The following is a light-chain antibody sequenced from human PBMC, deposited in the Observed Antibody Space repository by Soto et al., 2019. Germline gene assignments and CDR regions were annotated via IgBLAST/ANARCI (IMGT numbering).Light chain of an antibody. CDR3: SSYTSSSSYV. Sequence: QSALTQPASVSGSPGQSITISRTGTSSDVGGYKYVSWYQQHPDKAPKLIIYDVTNRPSGISNRFSGSKSGNTASLTISGLQAEDEADYYCSSYTSSSSYVFGTGTQLTVL. J-gene: IGLJ1*01. CDR1: SSDVGGYKY. CDR2: DVT. V-gene: IGLV2-14*01.